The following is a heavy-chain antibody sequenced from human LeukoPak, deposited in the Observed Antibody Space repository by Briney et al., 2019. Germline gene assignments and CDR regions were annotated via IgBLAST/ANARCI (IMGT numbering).Heavy chain of an antibody. CDR2: ISSSGSTI. D-gene: IGHD3-10*01. J-gene: IGHJ4*02. CDR1: GFTFSSYE. V-gene: IGHV3-48*03. CDR3: ARGWVEYYGSGSVIDY. Sequence: PGGSLRLSCAASGFTFSSYEMNWVRQAPGKGLEWVSYISSSGSTIYYADSVKGRFTISRDNAKNSLYLQMNSLRAEDTAVYYCARGWVEYYGSGSVIDYWGQGTLVTVSS.